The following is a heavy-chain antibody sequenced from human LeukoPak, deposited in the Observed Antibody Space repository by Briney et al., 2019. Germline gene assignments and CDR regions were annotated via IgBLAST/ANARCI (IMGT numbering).Heavy chain of an antibody. CDR3: ARHTGYSSSWYRWGFDY. CDR1: GGSISSSSYY. V-gene: IGHV4-39*01. D-gene: IGHD6-13*01. J-gene: IGHJ4*02. Sequence: SETLSLTCTVSGGSISSSSYYWGWIRQPPGKGLEWIGSIYYSGSTNYNPSLKSRVTISVHTSKNQFSLKLSSVTAADTAVYYCARHTGYSSSWYRWGFDYWGQGALVTVSS. CDR2: IYYSGST.